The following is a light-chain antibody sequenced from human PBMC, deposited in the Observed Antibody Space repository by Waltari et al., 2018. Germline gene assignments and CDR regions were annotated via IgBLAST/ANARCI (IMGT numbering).Light chain of an antibody. CDR2: AAS. CDR1: QSISSY. Sequence: DIQMTQSPSSLSASVGDRVTSTCRASQSISSYLNWYQQKPGKAPKLMIYAASSLQSGVPSRFSGSGSGTDFTLTISSLQPEDFATYYCQQSYSTSSLTFGGGTKVEIK. J-gene: IGKJ4*01. V-gene: IGKV1-39*01. CDR3: QQSYSTSSLT.